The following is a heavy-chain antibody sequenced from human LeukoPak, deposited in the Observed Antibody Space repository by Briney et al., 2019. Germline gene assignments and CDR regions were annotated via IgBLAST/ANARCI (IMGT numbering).Heavy chain of an antibody. CDR3: ARAYYDFWSGYIGVDY. Sequence: ASVKLSCTAFGYTFTSYGISWVRQAPGQGLEWMGWISAYNGNTNYAQKLQGRVTMTTDTSTSTAYMELRSLRSDDTAVYYCARAYYDFWSGYIGVDYWGQGMVITVSS. D-gene: IGHD3-3*01. J-gene: IGHJ4*02. CDR2: ISAYNGNT. V-gene: IGHV1-18*01. CDR1: GYTFTSYG.